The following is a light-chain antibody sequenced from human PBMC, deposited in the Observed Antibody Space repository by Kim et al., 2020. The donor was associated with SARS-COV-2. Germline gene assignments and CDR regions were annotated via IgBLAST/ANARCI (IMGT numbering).Light chain of an antibody. CDR1: SPNIGSNY. CDR2: RNN. CDR3: AAWDDSLSGPV. V-gene: IGLV1-47*01. J-gene: IGLJ2*01. Sequence: GQRVTISCSGSSPNIGSNYVYWYQQLPGTAPKLLIYRNNQRPSGVPDRFSGSKSGTSASLAISGLRSEDEADYYCAAWDDSLSGPVFGGGTQLTV.